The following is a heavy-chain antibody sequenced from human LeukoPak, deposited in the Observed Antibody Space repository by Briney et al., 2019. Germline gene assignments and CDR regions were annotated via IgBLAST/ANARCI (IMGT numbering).Heavy chain of an antibody. CDR2: INPHGTEK. CDR1: GFIFGDNW. D-gene: IGHD3-10*01. CDR3: GRWGVNAGLDH. J-gene: IGHJ5*02. V-gene: IGHV3-7*01. Sequence: SGGSLTLSCVASGFIFGDNWMGWVRQAPGKGLEWVANINPHGTEKYYADSLEGRFSVSRDNAKNSVYLQMNSLRVEDAGFYYCGRWGVNAGLDHWGQGSLVTVSS.